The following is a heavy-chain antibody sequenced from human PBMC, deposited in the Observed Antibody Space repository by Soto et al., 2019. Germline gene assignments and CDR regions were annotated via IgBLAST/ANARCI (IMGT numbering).Heavy chain of an antibody. CDR3: ARELATNRTYYDFWSGYPKYGMDV. J-gene: IGHJ6*02. CDR2: IWYDGSNK. V-gene: IGHV3-33*08. D-gene: IGHD3-3*01. Sequence: GGSLRLSCAASGFTFSSYGMHWVRQAPGKGLEWVAVIWYDGSNKYYADSVKGRFTISRDNSKNTLYLQTNSLRAEDTAVYYCARELATNRTYYDFWSGYPKYGMDVWGQGTTVTVSS. CDR1: GFTFSSYG.